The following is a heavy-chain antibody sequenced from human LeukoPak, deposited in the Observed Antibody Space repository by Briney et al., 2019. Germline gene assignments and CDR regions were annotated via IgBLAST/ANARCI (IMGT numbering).Heavy chain of an antibody. J-gene: IGHJ6*02. V-gene: IGHV3-33*01. CDR1: GFTFSSYG. CDR2: IWYDGSNK. CDR3: ARDMLSYYGSGSYYPTYYYYGMDV. Sequence: GGSLRLSCAASGFTFSSYGMHWVRQAPGKGLAWVAVIWYDGSNKYYADSVKGRFTISRDNSKNTLYLQMNSLRAEDTAVYFCARDMLSYYGSGSYYPTYYYYGMDVWGQGTTVTVSS. D-gene: IGHD3-10*01.